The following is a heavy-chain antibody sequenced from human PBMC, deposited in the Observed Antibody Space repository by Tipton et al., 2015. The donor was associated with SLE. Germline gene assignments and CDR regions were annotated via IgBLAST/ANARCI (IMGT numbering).Heavy chain of an antibody. CDR3: ARGSSWSFDY. D-gene: IGHD6-13*01. CDR1: GGSISSSSYY. Sequence: TLSLTCTVSGGSISSSSYYWSWIRQPPGKGLEWIGEINHSGSTNYNPSLKSRVTISVDTSKNQFSLKLSSVTAADTAVYYCARGSSWSFDYWGQGTLVTVSS. V-gene: IGHV4-39*07. J-gene: IGHJ4*02. CDR2: INHSGST.